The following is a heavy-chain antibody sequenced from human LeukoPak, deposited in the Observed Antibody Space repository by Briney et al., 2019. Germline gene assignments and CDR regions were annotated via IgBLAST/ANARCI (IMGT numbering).Heavy chain of an antibody. CDR3: ARDEMATIPLGY. J-gene: IGHJ4*02. Sequence: ASVKVSCKASGGTSSSYAISWVRQAPGQGLEWMRRIIPIFGTANYAQKFQGRVTITTDESTSTAYMELSSLRSEDTAVYYCARDEMATIPLGYWGQGTLVTVSS. D-gene: IGHD5-24*01. CDR1: GGTSSSYA. V-gene: IGHV1-69*05. CDR2: IIPIFGTA.